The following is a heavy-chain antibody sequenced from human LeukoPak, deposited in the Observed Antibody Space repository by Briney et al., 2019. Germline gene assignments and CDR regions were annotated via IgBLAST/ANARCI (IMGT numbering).Heavy chain of an antibody. CDR3: ARYGKLYYYYMDV. D-gene: IGHD4-17*01. CDR2: IYYSGST. J-gene: IGHJ6*03. Sequence: SETLSLTCTVSGGSISSYYWSWIRQPPGKGLEWIGYIYYSGSTNYNPSLKSRVTISVDTSKNQFSLKLSSVTAADTAVYYCARYGKLYYYYMDVWGKGTTVTVSS. CDR1: GGSISSYY. V-gene: IGHV4-59*01.